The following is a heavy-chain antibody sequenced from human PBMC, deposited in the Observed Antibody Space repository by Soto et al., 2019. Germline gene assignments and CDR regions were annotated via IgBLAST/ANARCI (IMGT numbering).Heavy chain of an antibody. Sequence: SETLCLTCTVSGGSISSGSYYWGWIRQPPGKGLEWIGSIYYSGSTYYNPSLKSRVTISVDTSKTQFSLKLSSVTAADAAVYYCARIGPSRRCPVSGIAVAGTVPWYFDYWGQGTLVTVSS. D-gene: IGHD6-19*01. J-gene: IGHJ4*02. CDR1: GGSISSGSYY. CDR2: IYYSGST. CDR3: ARIGPSRRCPVSGIAVAGTVPWYFDY. V-gene: IGHV4-39*01.